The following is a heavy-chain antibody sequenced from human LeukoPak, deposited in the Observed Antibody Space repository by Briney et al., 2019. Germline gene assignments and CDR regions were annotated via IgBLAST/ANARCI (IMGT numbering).Heavy chain of an antibody. Sequence: ASVKVSCKASGYTFTDYGISWVRQAPGQGLEWMGWISTYYGKTNYAQNLQGRLTMTTDTSTSTAYMELRSLTSDDTAVYYCARGGADFWRGGDAFPFDVWGQGTMVAVS. D-gene: IGHD3-3*01. J-gene: IGHJ3*01. CDR3: ARGGADFWRGGDAFPFDV. CDR2: ISTYYGKT. CDR1: GYTFTDYG. V-gene: IGHV1-18*01.